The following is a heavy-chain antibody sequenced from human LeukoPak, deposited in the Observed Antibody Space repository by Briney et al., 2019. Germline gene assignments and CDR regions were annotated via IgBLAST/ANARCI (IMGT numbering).Heavy chain of an antibody. D-gene: IGHD2-2*01. CDR1: GFTFSSYG. Sequence: GGSLRLSCAASGFTFSSYGMHWVRQAPGKGLEWVAFIRYDGSNKYYADSVKGRFTISRDNSKNTLYLQMNSLRAEDTAVYYCAKGQIYCSTSCYGANREDYWGQGTLVTVSS. J-gene: IGHJ4*02. CDR2: IRYDGSNK. V-gene: IGHV3-30*02. CDR3: AKGQIYCSTSCYGANREDY.